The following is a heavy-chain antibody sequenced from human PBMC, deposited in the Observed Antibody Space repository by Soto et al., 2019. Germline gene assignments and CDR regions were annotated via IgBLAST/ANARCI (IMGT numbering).Heavy chain of an antibody. D-gene: IGHD6-13*01. V-gene: IGHV3-11*05. J-gene: IGHJ4*02. CDR1: GFTFSDYY. CDR3: ARGPGYSSSSYYFDY. CDR2: ISSSSSYT. Sequence: PGGSLRLSCAASGFTFSDYYMSWIRQAPGKGLEWVSYISSSSSYTNYADSVKGRFTISRDNAKNSLYLQMNSLRAEDTAVYYCARGPGYSSSSYYFDYWGQGTLVTVSS.